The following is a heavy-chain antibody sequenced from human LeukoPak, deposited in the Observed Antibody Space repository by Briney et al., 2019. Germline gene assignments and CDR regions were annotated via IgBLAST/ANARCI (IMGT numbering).Heavy chain of an antibody. Sequence: SETLSLTCSVPGRSFSGYYWNWIRQSPERGLEWIGEIYPGVTTSYNPSLKSRVTISVDTSKNQFSLKLSSVTAADTAVYYCARRGFGRPGSYLSYWGQGTLVTVSS. CDR2: IYPGVTT. V-gene: IGHV4-34*01. CDR1: GRSFSGYY. CDR3: ARRGFGRPGSYLSY. J-gene: IGHJ4*02. D-gene: IGHD1-26*01.